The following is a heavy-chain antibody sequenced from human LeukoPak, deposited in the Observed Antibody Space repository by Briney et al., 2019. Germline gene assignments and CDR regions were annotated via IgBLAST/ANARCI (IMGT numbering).Heavy chain of an antibody. V-gene: IGHV3-23*01. J-gene: IGHJ3*02. CDR1: GLTFSNYG. CDR3: AKGSREWEVLDAFDI. Sequence: GGSLRLSCAASGLTFSNYGLNWVRQAPGKGLEWVSGISGSGARRDYADSVKGRFTISRDNAKNTLYPQMNSLRAEDTAVYYCAKGSREWEVLDAFDIWGQGTLVTVSS. D-gene: IGHD1-26*01. CDR2: ISGSGARR.